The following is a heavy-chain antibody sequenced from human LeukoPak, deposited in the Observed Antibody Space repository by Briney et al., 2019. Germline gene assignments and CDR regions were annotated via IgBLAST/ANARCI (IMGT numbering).Heavy chain of an antibody. Sequence: SETLSLTCTVSGGSISSYYWSWIRQHPGKGLEWIGYIYYSGSTYYNPSPKSRVTISIDTSKNQFSLKLSSVTAADTAVYYCAREYGSSSWYLWGQGTLVTVSS. V-gene: IGHV4-59*06. CDR3: AREYGSSSWYL. J-gene: IGHJ4*02. D-gene: IGHD6-13*01. CDR1: GGSISSYY. CDR2: IYYSGST.